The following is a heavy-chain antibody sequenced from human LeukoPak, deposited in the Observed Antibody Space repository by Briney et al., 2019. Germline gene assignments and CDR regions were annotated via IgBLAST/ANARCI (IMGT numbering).Heavy chain of an antibody. D-gene: IGHD6-19*01. CDR3: ARDPDFPAPVAGMAHLDY. V-gene: IGHV3-21*01. Sequence: GGSLRLSCAASGFTFSSYSMNWVRQAPGKGLEWVSSISSSSSYIYYADSVKGRFIISRDNAKNSLYLQMNSLRAEDTAVYYCARDPDFPAPVAGMAHLDYWGQGTLITVSS. J-gene: IGHJ4*02. CDR1: GFTFSSYS. CDR2: ISSSSSYI.